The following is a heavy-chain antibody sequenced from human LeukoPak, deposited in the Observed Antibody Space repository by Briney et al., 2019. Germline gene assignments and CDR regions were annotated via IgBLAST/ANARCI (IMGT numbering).Heavy chain of an antibody. Sequence: GGSLRLSCAASGFTFSSYWMSWIRQAPGKGLEWVSYISSSGSSIYYADSVKGRFTISRDNAKNSLYLQMNSLRAEDTAVYYCVRAVPGPGAILRFDPWGQGTLVTVSS. V-gene: IGHV3-11*01. D-gene: IGHD2-2*02. CDR1: GFTFSSYW. J-gene: IGHJ5*02. CDR2: ISSSGSSI. CDR3: VRAVPGPGAILRFDP.